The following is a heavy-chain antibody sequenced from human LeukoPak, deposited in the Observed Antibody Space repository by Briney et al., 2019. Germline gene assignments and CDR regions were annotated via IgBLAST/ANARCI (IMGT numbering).Heavy chain of an antibody. CDR2: ISGSGGST. Sequence: GGSLRLSCAASGFTFSSYAMSWVRQAPGKGLEWVSAISGSGGSTYYADFVKGRFTISRDNSKNTLYLQMNSLRAEDTAVYYCAKDSSGYYSSPPDYWGQGTLVTVSS. CDR1: GFTFSSYA. V-gene: IGHV3-23*01. D-gene: IGHD3-22*01. J-gene: IGHJ4*02. CDR3: AKDSSGYYSSPPDY.